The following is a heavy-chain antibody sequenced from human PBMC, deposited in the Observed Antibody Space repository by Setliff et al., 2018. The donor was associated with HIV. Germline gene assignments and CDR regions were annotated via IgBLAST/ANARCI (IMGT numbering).Heavy chain of an antibody. V-gene: IGHV1-18*01. CDR2: ISAHNGHT. Sequence: ASVKVSCKASGYSFTSYVFTWVRQAPGQGLEWMGWISAHNGHTDYAQKFQDRVTMSTDTSTTTAFMELRSLISDDTAVYYCARGVPADAYAFDIWGQGTLVTLSS. CDR3: ARGVPADAYAFDI. J-gene: IGHJ3*02. D-gene: IGHD2-2*01. CDR1: GYSFTSYV.